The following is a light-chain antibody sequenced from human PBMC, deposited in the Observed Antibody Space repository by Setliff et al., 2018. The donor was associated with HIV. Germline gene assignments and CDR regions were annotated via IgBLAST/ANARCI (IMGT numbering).Light chain of an antibody. CDR3: SSYAITNTLP. CDR2: EVS. J-gene: IGLJ1*01. CDR1: SSDVGAYKF. Sequence: QSVLTQPASVSGSPGQSITISCTGTSSDVGAYKFVSWYQHHPGKAPKFIIYEVSNRPLGVSNRFSGSKSGNTASLSISGLQAEDEADYYCSSYAITNTLPFGTGTKVTVL. V-gene: IGLV2-14*01.